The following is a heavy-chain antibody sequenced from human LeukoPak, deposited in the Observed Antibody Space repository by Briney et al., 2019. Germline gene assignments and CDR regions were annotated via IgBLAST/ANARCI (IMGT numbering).Heavy chain of an antibody. CDR1: GFTFSDYS. J-gene: IGHJ4*02. D-gene: IGHD2-21*01. CDR2: ISSSSTTI. CDR3: ARERVIAAAGDGFDS. Sequence: GGSLRLSCAASGFTFSDYSRNWVRQAPGKGLEGVSYISSSSTTIFYADSVKGRFTISRDNAKNSLFLQMNGLRDEDTALYYCARERVIAAAGDGFDSWGQGTLVTVSS. V-gene: IGHV3-48*02.